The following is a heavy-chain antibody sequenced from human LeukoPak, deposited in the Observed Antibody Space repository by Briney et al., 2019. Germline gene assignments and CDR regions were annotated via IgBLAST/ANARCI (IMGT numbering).Heavy chain of an antibody. Sequence: PSQTLSLTCTVSGGSISSGSYYWSWIRQPAGTGLEWIGRIYTSGSTNYNPSLKSRVTMSVDTSKNQFSLKLSSVTAADTAVYYCARSAMANYYYGMDVWGKGTTVTVSS. CDR2: IYTSGST. V-gene: IGHV4-61*02. CDR1: GGSISSGSYY. J-gene: IGHJ6*04. CDR3: ARSAMANYYYGMDV. D-gene: IGHD5-18*01.